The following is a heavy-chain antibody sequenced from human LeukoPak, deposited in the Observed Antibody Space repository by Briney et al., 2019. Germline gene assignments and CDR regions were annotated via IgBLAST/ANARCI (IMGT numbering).Heavy chain of an antibody. Sequence: SETLSLTCTVSGGSISSYYWSWIRQPPGKGLEWIGYIYYSGSTNYNPSLKSRVTISVDTSKNQFPLKLSSVTAADTAVYYCARGVPAATDYWGQGTLVTVSS. J-gene: IGHJ4*02. V-gene: IGHV4-59*01. D-gene: IGHD2-2*01. CDR1: GGSISSYY. CDR3: ARGVPAATDY. CDR2: IYYSGST.